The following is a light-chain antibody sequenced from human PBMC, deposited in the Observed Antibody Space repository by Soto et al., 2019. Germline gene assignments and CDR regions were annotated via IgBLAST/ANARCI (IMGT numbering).Light chain of an antibody. CDR2: DAS. Sequence: DIEMTQSPSTLSSSVGDRVTITCRASQSVSNWLAWYQQKRGKAPELLIYDASSLKSGVPSRFSGSGSGTEFTLTISSLQPDDFATYYCQQFNSYPITFGHGTGLEIK. J-gene: IGKJ5*01. CDR1: QSVSNW. CDR3: QQFNSYPIT. V-gene: IGKV1-5*01.